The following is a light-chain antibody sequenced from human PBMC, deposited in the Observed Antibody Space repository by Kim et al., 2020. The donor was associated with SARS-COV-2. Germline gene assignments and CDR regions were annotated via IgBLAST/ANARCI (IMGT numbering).Light chain of an antibody. V-gene: IGKV3-15*01. CDR3: QQYNTWRSIT. J-gene: IGKJ4*01. Sequence: EIVMTQSPATLSVSPGETATLSCRASQSLGTKLAWYQQKLGQAPRLLIYGASTRATGISARFTGSGSGTEFALTISSLQSDDFAIYYCQQYNTWRSITFGEGTKVEI. CDR2: GAS. CDR1: QSLGTK.